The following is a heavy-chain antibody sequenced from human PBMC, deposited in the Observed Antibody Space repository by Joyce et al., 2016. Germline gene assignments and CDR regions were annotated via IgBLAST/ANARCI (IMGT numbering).Heavy chain of an antibody. CDR3: ARGPMPPYAFDV. CDR2: INPDTGDT. Sequence: QVNLVQSGAEVKKPGASVKVSCKASGYSFSDSYIHWVRQAPGQGLQWMGRINPDTGDTIYAQKFQGRVTLTRDTFISTGYMEVSRLRSDDTAVYFCARGPMPPYAFDVWGQGTLVTVST. J-gene: IGHJ3*01. CDR1: GYSFSDSY. V-gene: IGHV1-2*06. D-gene: IGHD2-2*01.